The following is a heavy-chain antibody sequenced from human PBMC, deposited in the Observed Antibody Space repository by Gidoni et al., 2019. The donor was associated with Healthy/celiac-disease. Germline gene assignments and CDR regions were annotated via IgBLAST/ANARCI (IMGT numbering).Heavy chain of an antibody. J-gene: IGHJ4*02. Sequence: GKGLVWVSRINSDGSSTSYADSVKGRFTISRDNAKNTLYLQMNSLRAEDTAVYYCARGLLHFDYWGQGTLVTVSS. CDR3: ARGLLHFDY. CDR2: INSDGSST. D-gene: IGHD3-22*01. V-gene: IGHV3-74*01.